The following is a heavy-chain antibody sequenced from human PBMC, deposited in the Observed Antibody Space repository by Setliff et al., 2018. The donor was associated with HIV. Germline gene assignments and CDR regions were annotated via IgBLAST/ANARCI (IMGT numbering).Heavy chain of an antibody. D-gene: IGHD3-10*01. V-gene: IGHV2-5*02. CDR1: GFSLSTSGVG. Sequence: SGPTLVNPTQTLTLTCTFSGFSLSTSGVGVGWIRQPPGKALDWLAIVYWDDDKFYSTSLKTRLTISKDTSKNQVFLTMTNMDPVDTATYYCARTYGSASKLDYWGPGTLVTVSS. J-gene: IGHJ4*02. CDR3: ARTYGSASKLDY. CDR2: VYWDDDK.